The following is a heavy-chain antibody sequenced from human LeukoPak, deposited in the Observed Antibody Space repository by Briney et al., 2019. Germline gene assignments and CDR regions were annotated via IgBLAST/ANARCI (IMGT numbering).Heavy chain of an antibody. J-gene: IGHJ6*03. Sequence: PSETLSLTCAVYGGSFSGYYWSWIRQPPGKGLEWIGEINHSGSTNYNPSLKSRGTISFDTYKNNFSLTQISMPAADTAVYYCARMALEWLKPYYYYYYMDVWGKGTTVTVSS. V-gene: IGHV4-34*01. CDR2: INHSGST. CDR1: GGSFSGYY. CDR3: ARMALEWLKPYYYYYYMDV. D-gene: IGHD3-3*01.